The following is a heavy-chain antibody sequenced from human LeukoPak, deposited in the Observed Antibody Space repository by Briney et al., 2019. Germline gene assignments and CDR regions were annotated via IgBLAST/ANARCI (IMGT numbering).Heavy chain of an antibody. J-gene: IGHJ4*02. D-gene: IGHD5/OR15-5a*01. CDR2: IYTSGST. CDR1: GGSISSYY. Sequence: SETLSLTCTVSGGSISSYYWSWIRQPPGKGLEWIGYIYTSGSTNYNPSLKSRVTISVDTSKNQSSLKLSSVTAADTAVYYCARRALRTAFDYWGQGTLVTVSS. CDR3: ARRALRTAFDY. V-gene: IGHV4-4*09.